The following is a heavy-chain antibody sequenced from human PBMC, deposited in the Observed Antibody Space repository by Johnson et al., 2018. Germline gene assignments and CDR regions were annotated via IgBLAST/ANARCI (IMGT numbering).Heavy chain of an antibody. CDR1: GFTFSGSA. Sequence: VQLQESGGGLVQPGGSLKLSCAASGFTFSGSAMHWVRQASGKGLEWVGRIRSKANSYATAYAASVKGRFTISRDDSKNTAYLQMNSLRAEDTAVYYCAKCYGDSVYYYSGMDVWGQGTTVTVSS. CDR3: AKCYGDSVYYYSGMDV. CDR2: IRSKANSYAT. V-gene: IGHV3-73*02. J-gene: IGHJ6*02. D-gene: IGHD4-17*01.